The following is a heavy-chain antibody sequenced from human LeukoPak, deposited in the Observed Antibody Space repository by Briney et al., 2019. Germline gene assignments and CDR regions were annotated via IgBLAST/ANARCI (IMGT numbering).Heavy chain of an antibody. Sequence: GGSLRLSCAASGVTFSGYSMNWVRQAPGKGLEWVSAITATSLHKYYADSVKGRFTISRDNAKNSLYLQMNSLRVEDTALYYCARVRSVGGNPHAFNIWGQGTMVTVSS. J-gene: IGHJ3*02. D-gene: IGHD4-23*01. CDR3: ARVRSVGGNPHAFNI. CDR2: ITATSLHK. CDR1: GVTFSGYS. V-gene: IGHV3-21*01.